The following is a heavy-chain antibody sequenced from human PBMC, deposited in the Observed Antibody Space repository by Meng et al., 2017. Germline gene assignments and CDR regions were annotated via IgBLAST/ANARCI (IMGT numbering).Heavy chain of an antibody. CDR2: ISYDGSNK. D-gene: IGHD6-6*01. Sequence: GESLKISCAASGFTFSSYAMHWVRQAPGKGLEWVAVISYDGSNKYYADSVKGRFTISRDNSKNTLYLQMNSLRAEDPAVYYCASLWQLRNAFDIWGQGTMVTVSS. V-gene: IGHV3-30*01. J-gene: IGHJ3*02. CDR3: ASLWQLRNAFDI. CDR1: GFTFSSYA.